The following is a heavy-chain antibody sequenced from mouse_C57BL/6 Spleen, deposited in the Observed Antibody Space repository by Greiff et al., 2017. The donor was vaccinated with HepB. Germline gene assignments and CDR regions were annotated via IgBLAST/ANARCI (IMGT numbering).Heavy chain of an antibody. D-gene: IGHD2-4*01. CDR3: ARDDISYDYDVGY. V-gene: IGHV1-55*01. Sequence: QVQLQQPGAELVKPGASVKMSCKASGYTFTSYWITWVKQRPGQGLEWIGDIYPGSGSTNYNEKFKSKATLTVDTSSSTAYMQLSSLTSEDSAVYYCARDDISYDYDVGYWGQGTTLTVSS. CDR1: GYTFTSYW. CDR2: IYPGSGST. J-gene: IGHJ2*01.